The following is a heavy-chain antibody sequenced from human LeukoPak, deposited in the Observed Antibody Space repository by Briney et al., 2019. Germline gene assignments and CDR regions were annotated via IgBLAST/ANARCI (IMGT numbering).Heavy chain of an antibody. CDR1: GGSISSSSYY. D-gene: IGHD4-23*01. J-gene: IGHJ4*02. CDR2: IYYSGST. CDR3: ARGRIRWPFDY. Sequence: PSETLSLTCTVPGGSISSSSYYWGWIRQPPGKGLEWIGSIYYSGSTYYNPSLKSRVTISVDTSKNQFSLKLSSVTAADTAVYYCARGRIRWPFDYWGQGTLVTVSS. V-gene: IGHV4-39*01.